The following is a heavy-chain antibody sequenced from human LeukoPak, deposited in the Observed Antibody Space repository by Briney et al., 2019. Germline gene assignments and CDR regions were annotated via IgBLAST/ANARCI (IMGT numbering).Heavy chain of an antibody. CDR2: ISTSGSGGAT. J-gene: IGHJ4*02. D-gene: IGHD6-6*01. CDR1: GFTFNNYA. V-gene: IGHV3-23*01. CDR3: ARAPGSLVSIAARPYYFDF. Sequence: TGGSLRLSCAASGFTFNNYAMSSVRQAPGKGLEWVSAISTSGSGGATYYADSVKGRFTISRDSPKNTLYLQMNSLRAEDTAVYYCARAPGSLVSIAARPYYFDFWGQGTLVTVSS.